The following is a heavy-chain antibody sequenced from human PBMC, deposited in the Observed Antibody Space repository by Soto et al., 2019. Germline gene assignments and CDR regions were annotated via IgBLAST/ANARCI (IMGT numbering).Heavy chain of an antibody. Sequence: AGGSLRLSCAASGFTFSSYAMNWVRQAPGKGLEWVSGIRSSGNRTDYADSAKGRFTISRDNSKYTLYLQMNSLRAEDTAIYYCARFGSGSDAFDIWGQGAMVTVSS. V-gene: IGHV3-23*01. D-gene: IGHD3-3*01. CDR1: GFTFSSYA. J-gene: IGHJ3*02. CDR3: ARFGSGSDAFDI. CDR2: IRSSGNRT.